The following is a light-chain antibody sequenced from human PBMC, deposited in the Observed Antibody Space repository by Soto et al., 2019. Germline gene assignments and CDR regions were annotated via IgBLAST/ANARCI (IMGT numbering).Light chain of an antibody. CDR3: FSYKSRGTYV. J-gene: IGLJ1*01. Sequence: QSVLTQPASVSGSPGQSITISCTGTSSDVGNYKYVSWYQQHPGKAPKLMIYEVSNRPSGVSNRFSGSKSGNTASLTISALQDEDETDYYCFSYKSRGTYVFGTRTKVTVL. V-gene: IGLV2-14*01. CDR2: EVS. CDR1: SSDVGNYKY.